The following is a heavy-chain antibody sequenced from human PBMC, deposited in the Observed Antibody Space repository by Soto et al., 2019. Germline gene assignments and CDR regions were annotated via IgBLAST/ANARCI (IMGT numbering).Heavy chain of an antibody. CDR1: GGSINSGGYS. J-gene: IGHJ4*02. CDR2: IYHSGST. D-gene: IGHD3-16*01. V-gene: IGHV4-30-2*01. Sequence: QLQLQESGSGLVKPSQTLSLTCAVSGGSINSGGYSWSWIRQPPGKGLEWIGYIYHSGSTYYNPTLKSRVTISVDRSKNQFSLKLSSVTAAYTAVYYCAVGGGLPRYYWGQGTLVTVSS. CDR3: AVGGGLPRYY.